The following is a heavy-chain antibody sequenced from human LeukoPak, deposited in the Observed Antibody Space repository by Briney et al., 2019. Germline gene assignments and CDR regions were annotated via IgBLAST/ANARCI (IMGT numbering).Heavy chain of an antibody. CDR1: GFTVSVNY. D-gene: IGHD1/OR15-1a*01. CDR2: LYSGSST. V-gene: IGHV3-53*01. J-gene: IGHJ2*01. Sequence: GGSLRLSCAASGFTVSVNYMNWVRQAPGKGLEWVSILYSGSSTYYADSVEGRFIVSRDNSKNTLSLQMNDLRAEDTAVYYCASVAEHLHWYLDLWGRGTLVTVSS. CDR3: ASVAEHLHWYLDL.